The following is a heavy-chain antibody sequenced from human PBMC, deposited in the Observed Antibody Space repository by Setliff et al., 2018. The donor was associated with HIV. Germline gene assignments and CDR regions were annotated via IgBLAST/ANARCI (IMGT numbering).Heavy chain of an antibody. Sequence: SVKVSCKASGVTFSSYAIAWVRQAPGQGLEWVGGIIPILDIANYAQRFQDRVTITADESTSTAYMELTTMRSEDTAVYYCARVLLMTNEVYGVVSNQFDPWGQGSLVTVSS. J-gene: IGHJ5*02. V-gene: IGHV1-69*10. D-gene: IGHD3-3*01. CDR1: GVTFSSYA. CDR2: IIPILDIA. CDR3: ARVLLMTNEVYGVVSNQFDP.